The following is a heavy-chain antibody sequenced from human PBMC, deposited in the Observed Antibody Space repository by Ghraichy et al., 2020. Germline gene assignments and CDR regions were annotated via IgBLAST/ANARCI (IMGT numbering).Heavy chain of an antibody. J-gene: IGHJ4*01. D-gene: IGHD6-19*01. Sequence: GGSLRLSCSASGFTFSGYAMHWVRQAPGKGLEYVSAINSNGGNTYYADAVKGRFTISRDNSRNTLYLQMSSLGAEDTAVYYCVKVGYSSGWYTGGPFDFWGHGTLVTVSS. CDR3: VKVGYSSGWYTGGPFDF. V-gene: IGHV3-64D*09. CDR2: INSNGGNT. CDR1: GFTFSGYA.